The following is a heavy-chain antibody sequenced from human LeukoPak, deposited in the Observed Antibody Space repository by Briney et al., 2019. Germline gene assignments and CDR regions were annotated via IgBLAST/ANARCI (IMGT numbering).Heavy chain of an antibody. Sequence: SETLSLTCTVSGGSVSNYYWSWIRQSPGKGLEWIGYIYYTETSYNPSLKSRVTISADTSKNQFSLKLSSVTAADTAVYYCARGSLYYYYYMDVWGKGTTVTVSS. CDR2: IYYTET. CDR3: ARGSLYYYYYMDV. V-gene: IGHV4-59*02. J-gene: IGHJ6*03. CDR1: GGSVSNYY.